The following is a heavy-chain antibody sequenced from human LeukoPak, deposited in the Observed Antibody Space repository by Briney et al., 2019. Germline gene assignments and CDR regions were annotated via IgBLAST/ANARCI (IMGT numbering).Heavy chain of an antibody. D-gene: IGHD1-26*01. CDR2: ISYDGSNK. V-gene: IGHV3-30*18. Sequence: RGSLRLSCAASGFTFSSYGMHWVRQAPGKGLEWVAVISYDGSNKYYADSVKGRFTISRDNSKNTLYLQMNSLRAEDTAVYYCAKDGEEWELDYYYGMDVWGQGTTVTVSS. CDR3: AKDGEEWELDYYYGMDV. CDR1: GFTFSSYG. J-gene: IGHJ6*02.